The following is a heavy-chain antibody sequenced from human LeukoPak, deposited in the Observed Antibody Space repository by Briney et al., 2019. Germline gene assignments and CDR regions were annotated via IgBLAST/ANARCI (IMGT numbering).Heavy chain of an antibody. D-gene: IGHD6-6*01. CDR1: GGSISSGSYY. CDR3: AREAARLFDY. V-gene: IGHV4-61*02. J-gene: IGHJ4*02. CDR2: IYTSGST. Sequence: SETLSLTCTVSGGSISSGSYYWSWIRQPAGKGLEWIGRIYTSGSTNYNPSLKSRVTISVDTSKNQFSLKLSSVTAADTAVYYCAREAARLFDYWGQGTLVTVSS.